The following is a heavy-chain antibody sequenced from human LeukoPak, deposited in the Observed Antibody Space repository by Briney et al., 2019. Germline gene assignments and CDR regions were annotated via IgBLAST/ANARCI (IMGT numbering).Heavy chain of an antibody. Sequence: GGSLRLSCAASGFTFSTYTFHWVRQAPGRGLEWVAVMSYDGPTKYYADSVKGRFTISRDTSKNTLYLQMNSLRAEDTAVYYCARRDGGSCLDYWGQGTLVTISS. V-gene: IGHV3-30-3*01. CDR2: MSYDGPTK. J-gene: IGHJ4*02. CDR1: GFTFSTYT. CDR3: ARRDGGSCLDY. D-gene: IGHD2-15*01.